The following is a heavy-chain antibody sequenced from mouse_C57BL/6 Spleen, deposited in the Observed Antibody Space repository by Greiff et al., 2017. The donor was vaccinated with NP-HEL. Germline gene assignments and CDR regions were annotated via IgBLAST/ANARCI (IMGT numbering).Heavy chain of an antibody. J-gene: IGHJ1*03. CDR3: ARDRWLRRGVHWYFDV. Sequence: DVHLVEPGGGLVKPGGSLKLSCAASGFTFSSYAMSWVRQTPEKRLEWVATISDGGSYTYYPDNVKGRFTISRANAKNNLYLQMSHLKSEDTAMYYGARDRWLRRGVHWYFDVWGTGTTVTVSS. V-gene: IGHV5-4*01. D-gene: IGHD2-2*01. CDR2: ISDGGSYT. CDR1: GFTFSSYA.